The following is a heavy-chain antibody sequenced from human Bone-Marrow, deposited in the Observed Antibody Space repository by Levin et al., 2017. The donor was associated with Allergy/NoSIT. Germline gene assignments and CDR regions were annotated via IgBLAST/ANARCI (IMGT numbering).Heavy chain of an antibody. CDR2: INPNSGNT. CDR3: ARGDCYSGSCYGPDWFDP. D-gene: IGHD2-15*01. V-gene: IGHV1-8*01. Sequence: GESLKISCKTSGYTFTSYNVYWVRQATGQGLEWMGYINPNSGNTGYAQKFQGRVTMTRNSSITPAYMELSGLTSEDTAMYYCARGDCYSGSCYGPDWFDPWGQGTQVTVSS. J-gene: IGHJ5*02. CDR1: GYTFTSYN.